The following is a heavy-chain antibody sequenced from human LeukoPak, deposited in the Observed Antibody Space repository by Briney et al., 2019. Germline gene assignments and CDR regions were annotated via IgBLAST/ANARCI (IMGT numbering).Heavy chain of an antibody. Sequence: SETLSLTCTVSGGSVSSGDYYWSWIRQPPGKGLEWIGYIYYSGSTNYNPSLKSRVTISVDTSKNQFSLDLSSVTAADTAVYYCARESGGSIFDYWGQGTLVTVSS. J-gene: IGHJ4*02. D-gene: IGHD3-10*01. CDR3: ARESGGSIFDY. V-gene: IGHV4-61*08. CDR2: IYYSGST. CDR1: GGSVSSGDYY.